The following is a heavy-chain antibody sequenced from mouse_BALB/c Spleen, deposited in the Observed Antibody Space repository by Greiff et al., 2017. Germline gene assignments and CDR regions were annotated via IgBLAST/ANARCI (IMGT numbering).Heavy chain of an antibody. V-gene: IGHV5-6-5*01. CDR1: GFTFSSYA. CDR3: ARATTVVATDY. Sequence: EVMLVESGGGLVKPGGSLKLSCAASGFTFSSYAMSWVRQTPEKRLEWVASISSGGSTYYPDSVKGRFTISRDNARNILYLQMSSLRSEDTAMYYCARATTVVATDYWGQGTTLTVSS. CDR2: ISSGGST. D-gene: IGHD1-1*01. J-gene: IGHJ2*01.